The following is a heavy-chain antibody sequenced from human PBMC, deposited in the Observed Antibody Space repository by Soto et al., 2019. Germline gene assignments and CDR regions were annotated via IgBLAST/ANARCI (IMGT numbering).Heavy chain of an antibody. V-gene: IGHV4-28*01. CDR2: IYHSGST. Sequence: SETLSLTCAVSGYSISSSNWWGWIRQPPGKGLEWIGYIYHSGSTYYNASLKSRVTISVDTSKNKFSLKLSSVTAADTAVYYCAAGIWSGYSALYYYYGMDVWGQGTTVTVYS. CDR1: GYSISSSNW. D-gene: IGHD3-3*01. J-gene: IGHJ6*02. CDR3: AAGIWSGYSALYYYYGMDV.